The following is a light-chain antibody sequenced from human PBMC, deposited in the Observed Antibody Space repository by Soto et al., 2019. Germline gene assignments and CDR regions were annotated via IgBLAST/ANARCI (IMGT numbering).Light chain of an antibody. CDR3: QQRNNWWT. CDR2: GAS. J-gene: IGKJ1*01. CDR1: QSVGIF. V-gene: IGKV3-11*01. Sequence: EVVLTQSPATLSLSPGERATLFCRASQSVGIFLAWYQQKPVQAPRLLIYGASTRATGIPARFSGSGSGTDNTLTITSLEPEDFAVYYCQQRNNWWTFGQGTKVEMK.